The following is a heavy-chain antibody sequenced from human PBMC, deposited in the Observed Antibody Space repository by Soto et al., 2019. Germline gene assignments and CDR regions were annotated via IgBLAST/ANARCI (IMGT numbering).Heavy chain of an antibody. CDR3: ARESSTMIVVASDAFDI. D-gene: IGHD3-22*01. Sequence: GGSLRLSCAASGFTFSSYSMNWVRQAPGKGREGVSSISSSSSYIYYADSVKGRFTISRDNAKNSLYLQMNSRRAEDTAVYYCARESSTMIVVASDAFDIWGQGTMVTVSS. V-gene: IGHV3-21*01. CDR2: ISSSSSYI. J-gene: IGHJ3*02. CDR1: GFTFSSYS.